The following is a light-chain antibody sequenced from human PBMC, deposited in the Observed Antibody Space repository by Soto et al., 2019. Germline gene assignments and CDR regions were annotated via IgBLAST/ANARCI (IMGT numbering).Light chain of an antibody. Sequence: EIVLTQSPGTLSLSPGERATLSCRASQSVSSSYLAWYQQKPGQAPRLLIYGASSRATGIPDRFSGSGSGTDFPLTTRRLEREVLAFYYCRNFVSSPWTCGQGTKVKLK. V-gene: IGKV3-20*01. J-gene: IGKJ1*01. CDR3: RNFVSSPWT. CDR1: QSVSSSY. CDR2: GAS.